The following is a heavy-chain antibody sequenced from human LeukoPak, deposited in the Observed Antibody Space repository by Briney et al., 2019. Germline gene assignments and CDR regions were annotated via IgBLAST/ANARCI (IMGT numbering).Heavy chain of an antibody. CDR1: GFTFSIYA. V-gene: IGHV3-23*01. CDR3: AKDRGPTTVQSVTDY. J-gene: IGHJ4*02. D-gene: IGHD4-17*01. CDR2: ISGSSNDR. Sequence: GGSLRLSCAASGFTFSIYAMSWARRAPGKGLEWVSAISGSSNDRYYADSVKGRFTISRDNSKNTLYLQMNSLIAEDTALYYCAKDRGPTTVQSVTDYWGQGALVTVSS.